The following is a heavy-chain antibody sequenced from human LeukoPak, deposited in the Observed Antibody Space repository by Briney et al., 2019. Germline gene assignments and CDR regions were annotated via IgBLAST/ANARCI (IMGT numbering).Heavy chain of an antibody. D-gene: IGHD1-26*01. J-gene: IGHJ3*02. CDR1: GYSFTSYW. CDR2: IYPGDSDT. V-gene: IGHV5-51*01. Sequence: GESLKISCKGSGYSFTSYWIGWVRQMPGKGLEWIGIIYPGDSDTRYSPSFQGQVTISADKSISTAYLQWSSLKASDTAMYYCARTRDIVGASGAFDIWGQGTMVTVSS. CDR3: ARTRDIVGASGAFDI.